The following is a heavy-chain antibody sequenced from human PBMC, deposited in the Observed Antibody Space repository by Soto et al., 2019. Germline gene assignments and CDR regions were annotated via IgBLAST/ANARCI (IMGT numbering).Heavy chain of an antibody. J-gene: IGHJ6*02. V-gene: IGHV3-30-3*01. CDR3: ARDLLRYFGWERPYYYYYYYGMDV. D-gene: IGHD3-9*01. Sequence: GGSLRLSCAASGFTFSSYAMHWVRQAPGKGLEWVAVISYDGSNKYYADSVKGRFTISRDNSKNTLYLQMNSLRAEDTAVYYCARDLLRYFGWERPYYYYYYYGMDVWGQGTTVTVSS. CDR1: GFTFSSYA. CDR2: ISYDGSNK.